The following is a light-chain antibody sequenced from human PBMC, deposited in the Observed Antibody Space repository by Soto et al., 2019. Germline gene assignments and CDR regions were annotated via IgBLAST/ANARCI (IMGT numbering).Light chain of an antibody. CDR3: ETWDINTRV. Sequence: QSVLTQSSSASASLGSSVRLTCTLSSGHSSNIIAWHQQQPGKAPRYLMKVENSGSYNKGSGVPDRFSGSSSGPDRYLTISNLQFEDEADYYCETWDINTRVFGGGTKLTFL. CDR1: SGHSSNI. J-gene: IGLJ3*02. V-gene: IGLV4-60*02. CDR2: VENSGSY.